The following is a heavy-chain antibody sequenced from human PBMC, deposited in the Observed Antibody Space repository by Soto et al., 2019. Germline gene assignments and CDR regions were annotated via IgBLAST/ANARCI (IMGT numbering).Heavy chain of an antibody. Sequence: SETLSLTCTVSGGSISSYYWSWIRQPPGKGLEWIGYIYYSGSTNYNPSLKSRVTISVDTSKNQFSLKLSSVTAADTAVYYCARGETGNYDFWSGYPHYYYYGMDVWGQGTTVTVSS. D-gene: IGHD3-3*01. CDR3: ARGETGNYDFWSGYPHYYYYGMDV. V-gene: IGHV4-59*01. CDR2: IYYSGST. J-gene: IGHJ6*02. CDR1: GGSISSYY.